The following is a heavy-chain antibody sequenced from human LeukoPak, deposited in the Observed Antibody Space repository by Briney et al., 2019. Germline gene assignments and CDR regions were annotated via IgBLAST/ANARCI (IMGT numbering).Heavy chain of an antibody. J-gene: IGHJ6*02. V-gene: IGHV4-59*01. D-gene: IGHD3-9*01. CDR1: AGSITSYY. CDR3: ARDFGGGLRYFPYGMDV. CDR2: IYYSGST. Sequence: LETLTLSCTVSAGSITSYYWGWIRQPPGKGLEWIGYIYYSGSTNYNPSLKSRVNISVDTSKNQFSLKMSSVSAADTAVYYCARDFGGGLRYFPYGMDVWGQATTAAVCS.